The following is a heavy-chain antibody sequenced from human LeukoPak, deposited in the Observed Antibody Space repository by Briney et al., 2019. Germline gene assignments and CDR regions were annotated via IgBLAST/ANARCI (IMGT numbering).Heavy chain of an antibody. CDR2: ISWNSGSI. D-gene: IGHD4-17*01. CDR1: GFTFDDYA. J-gene: IGHJ3*02. CDR3: AKDMMTTVATTGAFDI. Sequence: GGSLRLSCAASGFTFDDYAMHWVRQAPGKGLEWVSGISWNSGSIGYADSVKGRFTISRDNAKNSLYLQMNSLRAEDTALYYCAKDMMTTVATTGAFDIWGQGTMVTVSS. V-gene: IGHV3-9*01.